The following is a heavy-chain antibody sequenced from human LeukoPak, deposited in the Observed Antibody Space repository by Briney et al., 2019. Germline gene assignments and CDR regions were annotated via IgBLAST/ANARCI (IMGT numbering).Heavy chain of an antibody. CDR3: AKGSDYNLFSDH. V-gene: IGHV3-23*01. Sequence: GGSLRLSCAASGFTFSTYAMNWVRQAPGKGLEWVSTISGSSEGTYYADSVKGRFTISRDSSKDTVYLQMDSLRAEDTAVYYWAKGSDYNLFSDHGGRGARVTVS. J-gene: IGHJ2*01. CDR2: ISGSSEGT. D-gene: IGHD1-26*01. CDR1: GFTFSTYA.